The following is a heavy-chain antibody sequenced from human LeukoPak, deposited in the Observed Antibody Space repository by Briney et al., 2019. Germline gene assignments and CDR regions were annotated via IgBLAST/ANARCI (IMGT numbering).Heavy chain of an antibody. V-gene: IGHV3-74*01. CDR2: IRNDGKTT. D-gene: IGHD2/OR15-2a*01. CDR3: ARHFYFSIDC. Sequence: GGSLRLSCAASGFNFSPNWMLWVRQVAGRGLEWVALIRNDGKTTTYADSVKGRFTISRDTAKNTLYPQMNNLRAEDTAVYFCARHFYFSIDCWGQGTLVTVSS. CDR1: GFNFSPNW. J-gene: IGHJ4*02.